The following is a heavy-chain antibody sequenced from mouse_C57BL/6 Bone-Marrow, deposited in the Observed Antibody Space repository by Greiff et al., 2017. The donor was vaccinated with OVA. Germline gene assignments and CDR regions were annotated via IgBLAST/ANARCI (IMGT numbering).Heavy chain of an antibody. D-gene: IGHD1-1*01. J-gene: IGHJ2*01. CDR3: RGDYGCITTVVATDYFDY. V-gene: IGHV1-64*01. Sequence: QVQLQQPGAELVKPGASVKLSCKASGYTFTSYWMHWVQQRPGQGLEWIGMIRPNSGSTNYNEKFKSKATLTVDKSSSTAYMKLSSLTSEDTAVYYCRGDYGCITTVVATDYFDYWGQGTTLTVSS. CDR1: GYTFTSYW. CDR2: IRPNSGST.